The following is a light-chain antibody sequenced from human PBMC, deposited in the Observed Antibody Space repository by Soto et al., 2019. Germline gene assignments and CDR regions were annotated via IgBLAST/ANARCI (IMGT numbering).Light chain of an antibody. CDR1: QSLRPTY. CDR2: GAS. CDR3: QQYGGMWT. J-gene: IGKJ1*01. Sequence: EVVLTQSPDTLSLSPGETATLSCRASQSLRPTYVAWYQQKPGQAPRLLIQGASSRATGIPDRFSGSGSGTDFTLTINRLEPEDFAVYYCQQYGGMWTFGQGTKVDIK. V-gene: IGKV3-20*01.